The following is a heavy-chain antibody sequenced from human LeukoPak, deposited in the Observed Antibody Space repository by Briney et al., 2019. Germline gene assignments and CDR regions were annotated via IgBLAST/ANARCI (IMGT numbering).Heavy chain of an antibody. CDR3: EDGSGSC. CDR1: GFTFISYA. CDR2: ISGSGGST. D-gene: IGHD3-10*01. V-gene: IGHV3-23*01. Sequence: GGSLRLSCAASGFTFISYALSWVRQAPGKGLEWVSGISGSGGSTYYADSVKGRFTISRDNSKNTLYLQMNSLRAEDTAVYYCEDGSGSCWGQGTLVTVSS. J-gene: IGHJ4*02.